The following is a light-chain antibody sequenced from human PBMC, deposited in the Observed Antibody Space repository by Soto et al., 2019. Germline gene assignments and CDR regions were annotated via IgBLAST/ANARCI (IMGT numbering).Light chain of an antibody. CDR3: QQYGNSPLT. CDR1: QSVTSSY. V-gene: IGKV3-20*01. J-gene: IGKJ4*01. CDR2: GAS. Sequence: EIVFTQSPGTLSLSPGERATLSCRASQSVTSSYLAWYQQKPGQAPRLLIYGASSRATGIPDRFSGSGSGTDFTLTISRLEPEDFAVYYCQQYGNSPLTFGGGTKVEIK.